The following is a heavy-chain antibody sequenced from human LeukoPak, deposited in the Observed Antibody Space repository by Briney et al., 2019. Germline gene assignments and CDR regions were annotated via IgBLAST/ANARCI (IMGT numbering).Heavy chain of an antibody. V-gene: IGHV3-66*01. Sequence: GGSLRLSCAASGFTVSSNYMSWVRQAPGKGLEWVSVIYSGGSTYYADSVKGRFTISRDNSKNTLYLQMNSLRAEDTAVCYCARDMGSGSYTYGMDVWGQGTTVTVSS. CDR1: GFTVSSNY. CDR2: IYSGGST. CDR3: ARDMGSGSYTYGMDV. D-gene: IGHD3-10*01. J-gene: IGHJ6*02.